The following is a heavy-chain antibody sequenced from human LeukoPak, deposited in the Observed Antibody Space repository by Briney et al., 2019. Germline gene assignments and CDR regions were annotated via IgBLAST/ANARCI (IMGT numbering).Heavy chain of an antibody. CDR2: IYYSGST. D-gene: IGHD7-27*01. Sequence: PSETLSLTCTVSGGSISSYYWSWIRQPPGKGLEWIGYIYYSGSTNYNPSLKSRVTISVDTSKNQFSLKLSSVTAADTAVYYCARVPLTGDTAFDIWGQGTMVTVSS. CDR3: ARVPLTGDTAFDI. CDR1: GGSISSYY. V-gene: IGHV4-59*01. J-gene: IGHJ3*02.